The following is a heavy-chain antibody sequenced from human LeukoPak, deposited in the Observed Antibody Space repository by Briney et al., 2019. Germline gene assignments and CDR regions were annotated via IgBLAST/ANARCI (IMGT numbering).Heavy chain of an antibody. Sequence: GGSLRLSCAASGVRFSSYAMTWVRQAPGKGLEWVGNRKQDVRDKYYVDSVKGRVTISRDNTKNSLYLQMISLRAEDTAVYYCARDPYDSSWGLCYFDYWGQGNLVTVSS. D-gene: IGHD3-22*01. CDR1: GVRFSSYA. J-gene: IGHJ4*02. CDR2: RKQDVRDK. CDR3: ARDPYDSSWGLCYFDY. V-gene: IGHV3-7*04.